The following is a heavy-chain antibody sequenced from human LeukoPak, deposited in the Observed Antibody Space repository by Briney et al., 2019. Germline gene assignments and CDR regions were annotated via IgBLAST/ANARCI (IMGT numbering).Heavy chain of an antibody. J-gene: IGHJ4*02. V-gene: IGHV1-2*02. CDR3: ARDLMVGAADGDF. Sequence: ASVKVSCKASGYTFAGYYMHWVRQAPGQGLEWMGWISPNSGGTNHAQKFQGRVTMTRDTSISTAYMELSRLRSDDTAVYYCARDLMVGAADGDFWGQGTLVTVSS. D-gene: IGHD2-15*01. CDR2: ISPNSGGT. CDR1: GYTFAGYY.